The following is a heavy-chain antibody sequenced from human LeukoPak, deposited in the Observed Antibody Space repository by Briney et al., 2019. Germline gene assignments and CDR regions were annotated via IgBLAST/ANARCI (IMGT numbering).Heavy chain of an antibody. J-gene: IGHJ4*02. V-gene: IGHV3-9*01. CDR1: GFTFDDTA. CDR3: ATSWSYGSGSYYNPIAY. D-gene: IGHD3-10*01. Sequence: GRSLRLSCAASGFTFDDTAMHWVRQAPGEGLEWVSGISWNGDSIDYADSVKGRFTISRDNAKNSLYLQMNSLRAEDTALYYCATSWSYGSGSYYNPIAYWGQGTLVTVSS. CDR2: ISWNGDSI.